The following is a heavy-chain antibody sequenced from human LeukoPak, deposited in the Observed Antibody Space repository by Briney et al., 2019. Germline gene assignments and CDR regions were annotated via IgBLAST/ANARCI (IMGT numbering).Heavy chain of an antibody. CDR1: GYTFTSYD. D-gene: IGHD3-3*01. V-gene: IGHV1-8*01. J-gene: IGHJ6*02. CDR2: MNPNSGNT. CDR3: ARILDFWSGPTPSYYYGMDV. Sequence: ASVKVSCKASGYTFTSYDINWVRQATGQGPEWMGWMNPNSGNTGYAQKFQGRVTMTRNTSISTAYMELSSLRSEDTAVYYCARILDFWSGPTPSYYYGMDVWGQGTTVTVSS.